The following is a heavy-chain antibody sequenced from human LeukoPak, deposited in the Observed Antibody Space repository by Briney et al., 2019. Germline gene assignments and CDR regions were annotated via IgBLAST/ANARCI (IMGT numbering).Heavy chain of an antibody. D-gene: IGHD3-3*01. V-gene: IGHV4-59*01. CDR1: GGSISSYY. Sequence: SETLSLTCTVSGGSISSYYWSWIRQPPGKGLEWIGYIYYSGSTNYNPSLKSRVTISVDTSKNQFSLKLSSVTAADTAVYYCARTYYDFWSGYYGENYFDYWGQGTLVTVSS. CDR3: ARTYYDFWSGYYGENYFDY. CDR2: IYYSGST. J-gene: IGHJ4*02.